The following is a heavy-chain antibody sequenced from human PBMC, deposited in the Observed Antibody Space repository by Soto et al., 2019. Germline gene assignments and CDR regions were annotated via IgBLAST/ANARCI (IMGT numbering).Heavy chain of an antibody. CDR3: ARVPPYAAAAPGPAFDS. D-gene: IGHD6-13*01. CDR1: GGTFSSYT. Sequence: QVQLVQSGAEVKKPGSSVKVSCKASGGTFSSYTISWVRQAPGQGLEWMGGIIPIFGTANYAQKFQGRVRATADXSXSXXYMGLSRLRSEDTAVYYCARVPPYAAAAPGPAFDSLGEATMVTVSS. J-gene: IGHJ3*02. CDR2: IIPIFGTA. V-gene: IGHV1-69*12.